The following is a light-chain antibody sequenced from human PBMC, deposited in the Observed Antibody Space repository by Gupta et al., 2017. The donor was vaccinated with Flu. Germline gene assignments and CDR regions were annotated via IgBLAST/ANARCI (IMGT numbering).Light chain of an antibody. V-gene: IGKV1-39*01. Sequence: DIQMTQYPSSLSASVGDRVTITCRASQSISSYLNWYQQKPGKAPKLLIYAASSLQSGVPSRFSGSGSGTDLTLTISSLQPEDVATYYCQQSYSTPRTFGQGTKLEIK. J-gene: IGKJ2*01. CDR2: AAS. CDR1: QSISSY. CDR3: QQSYSTPRT.